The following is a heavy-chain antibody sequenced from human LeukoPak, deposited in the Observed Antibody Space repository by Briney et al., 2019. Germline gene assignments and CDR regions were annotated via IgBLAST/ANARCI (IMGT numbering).Heavy chain of an antibody. J-gene: IGHJ4*02. CDR3: ARVVAAAGTGYFDY. Sequence: SQTLSLTCATPGAPLPSNSPPSHWIRQSPSRGLEWPGRTYYRSKWYNDYAVSVKSRITINPDTSKNQFSLQLNSVTPEDTAVYYCARVVAAAGTGYFDYWGQGTLVAVSS. CDR1: GAPLPSNSPP. V-gene: IGHV6-1*01. CDR2: TYYRSKWYN. D-gene: IGHD6-13*01.